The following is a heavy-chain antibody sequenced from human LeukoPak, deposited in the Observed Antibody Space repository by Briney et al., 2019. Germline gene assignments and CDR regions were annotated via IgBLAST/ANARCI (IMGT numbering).Heavy chain of an antibody. J-gene: IGHJ4*02. CDR3: AREFSSGLIIDY. CDR2: ISGSSSYT. CDR1: GFTFSSYG. D-gene: IGHD3-22*01. V-gene: IGHV3-21*05. Sequence: GGSLRLSCAASGFTFSSYGMHWVRQAPGKGLEWVSYISGSSSYTNYVDSVKGRFTISRDNAKKSLYLQMNSLRAEDTAVYYCAREFSSGLIIDYLGQGTLVTVSS.